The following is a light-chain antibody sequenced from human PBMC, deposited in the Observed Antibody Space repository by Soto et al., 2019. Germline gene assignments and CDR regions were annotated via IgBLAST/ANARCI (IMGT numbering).Light chain of an antibody. CDR2: GAS. CDR1: QSVSST. J-gene: IGKJ5*01. CDR3: QQYNNWPLT. Sequence: EIVMTQSPVTLSVPPGESATLSCRASQSVSSTLAWFQQKPGQAPRLLIYGASTRATGIPARFSGSGSGTDFTLTISSLQSEDFAVYYCQQYNNWPLTFGQGTRLEIK. V-gene: IGKV3-15*01.